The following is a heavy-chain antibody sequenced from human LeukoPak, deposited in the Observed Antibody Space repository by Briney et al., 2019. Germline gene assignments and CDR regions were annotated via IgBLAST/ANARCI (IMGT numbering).Heavy chain of an antibody. CDR3: ARGKRGYSYVFGWAFDI. CDR2: INHSGST. CDR1: GGSFSGYY. D-gene: IGHD5-18*01. V-gene: IGHV4-34*01. Sequence: SETLSLTCAVYGGSFSGYYWSWIRRPPGKRLEWIGEINHSGSTNYNPSLKSRVTISVDTSKNQFSLKLSSATAADTAVYYCARGKRGYSYVFGWAFDIWGQGTMVTVSS. J-gene: IGHJ3*02.